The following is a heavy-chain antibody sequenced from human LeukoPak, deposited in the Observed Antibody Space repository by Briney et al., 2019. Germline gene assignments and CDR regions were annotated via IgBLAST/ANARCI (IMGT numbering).Heavy chain of an antibody. CDR2: ISSSSSTI. CDR3: ARAPPGYYDSSGLTYYYYYMDV. D-gene: IGHD3-22*01. CDR1: GFTFSSYS. Sequence: PGGSLRLSCAASGFTFSSYSMNWVRQAPGKGLEWLSYISSSSSTIYYADSVRGRSTISRDNAKSSLYLQMNSLRAEDTAVYYCARAPPGYYDSSGLTYYYYYMDVWGKGTTVTVSS. V-gene: IGHV3-48*04. J-gene: IGHJ6*03.